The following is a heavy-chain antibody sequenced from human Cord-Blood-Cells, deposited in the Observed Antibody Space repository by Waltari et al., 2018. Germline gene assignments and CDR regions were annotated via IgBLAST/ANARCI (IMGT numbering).Heavy chain of an antibody. Sequence: QVQLVQSGAEVKKPGASVKVSCKASGYTFTGYYMHWVRQAPGQGLEWMGWINPSSGGTNYAQKFQGRVTMTRDTSISTAYMELSRLRSDDTAVYYCARAGPHWYFDLWGRGTLVTVSS. J-gene: IGHJ2*01. CDR1: GYTFTGYY. CDR3: ARAGPHWYFDL. CDR2: INPSSGGT. V-gene: IGHV1-2*02.